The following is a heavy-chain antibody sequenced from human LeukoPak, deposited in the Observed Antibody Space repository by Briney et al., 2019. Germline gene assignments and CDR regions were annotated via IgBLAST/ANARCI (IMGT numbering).Heavy chain of an antibody. Sequence: GGSLRLSCAASGFTFSSYGMHWVRQAPGKGLEWVAVISYDGSNKYYADSVKGRFTISRDNSKNTLYLQMNSLRAEDTAVYYCAKDRGQQLVLESFDYWGQGTLVTVSS. D-gene: IGHD6-13*01. CDR3: AKDRGQQLVLESFDY. CDR1: GFTFSSYG. V-gene: IGHV3-30*18. CDR2: ISYDGSNK. J-gene: IGHJ4*02.